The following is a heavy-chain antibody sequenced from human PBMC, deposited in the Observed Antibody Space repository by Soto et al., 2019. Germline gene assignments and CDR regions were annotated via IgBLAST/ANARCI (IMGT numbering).Heavy chain of an antibody. V-gene: IGHV1-18*01. CDR2: ISAYNGNT. CDR3: ARERRYCSSTSCADAFDI. CDR1: GYTFTSYG. D-gene: IGHD2-2*01. Sequence: ASVKVSCKASGYTFTSYGISWVRQAPGQGLEWMGWISAYNGNTNYAQKLQGRVTMTTDTSTSTAYMELRSLRSDDTAVYYCARERRYCSSTSCADAFDIWGQGTMVTVSS. J-gene: IGHJ3*02.